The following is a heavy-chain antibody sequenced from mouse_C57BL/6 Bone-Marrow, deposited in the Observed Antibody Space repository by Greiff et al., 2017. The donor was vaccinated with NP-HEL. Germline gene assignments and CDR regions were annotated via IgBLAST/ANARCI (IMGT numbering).Heavy chain of an antibody. CDR1: GYSITSDY. V-gene: IGHV3-8*01. CDR3: ARLHYGSSYVFDY. J-gene: IGHJ2*01. CDR2: ISYSGST. Sequence: VQLQESGPGLVKPSQTLSLTCSVTGYSITSDYWNWIRKFPGNKLEYIGYISYSGSTYYYPSLYSRISIARDTSKNQYYLQLNSVTTEDTATYDCARLHYGSSYVFDYWGQGTTLTVSS. D-gene: IGHD1-1*01.